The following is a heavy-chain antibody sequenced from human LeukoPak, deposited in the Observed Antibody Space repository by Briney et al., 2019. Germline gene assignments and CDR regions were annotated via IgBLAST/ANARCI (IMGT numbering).Heavy chain of an antibody. CDR3: ARGEMVVTATYFDY. CDR2: INHSGST. J-gene: IGHJ4*02. Sequence: SETLSLTCAVYGGSFSGYYWTWIRQPPGKGLEWIGEINHSGSTNYNPSLKSRVTISVDTSKNQFSLKLSSVTAADTAVYYCARGEMVVTATYFDYWGQGTLVTVSS. D-gene: IGHD2-21*02. V-gene: IGHV4-34*01. CDR1: GGSFSGYY.